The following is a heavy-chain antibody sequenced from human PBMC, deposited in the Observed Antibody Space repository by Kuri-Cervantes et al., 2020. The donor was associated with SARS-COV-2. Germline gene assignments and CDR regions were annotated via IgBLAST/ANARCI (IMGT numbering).Heavy chain of an antibody. V-gene: IGHV3-53*01. D-gene: IGHD4-17*01. J-gene: IGHJ6*02. CDR1: GFIFSDYA. Sequence: ESLKISCEASGFIFSDYAIDWVRQAPGKGLEWVSVIYSGGSTYYADSVKGRFTISRDSSKNMLYLQMNSLRAEDTAVYYCARERYGDYVSPYQYYGMDVWGQGTTVTVSS. CDR2: IYSGGST. CDR3: ARERYGDYVSPYQYYGMDV.